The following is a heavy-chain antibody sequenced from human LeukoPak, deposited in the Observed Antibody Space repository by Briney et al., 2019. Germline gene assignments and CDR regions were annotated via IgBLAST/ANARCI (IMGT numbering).Heavy chain of an antibody. D-gene: IGHD1-26*01. J-gene: IGHJ4*02. Sequence: GGSLRLSCAASGFTFTSYSMNWVRQAPGKGLEWVSTISSGGGSTYYADSVKGRFTISRDNSKNTLYLQVNSLRAEDTAVYYCTKGGKWDVTPFDYWGQGTLVTVSS. CDR2: ISSGGGST. CDR3: TKGGKWDVTPFDY. V-gene: IGHV3-23*01. CDR1: GFTFTSYS.